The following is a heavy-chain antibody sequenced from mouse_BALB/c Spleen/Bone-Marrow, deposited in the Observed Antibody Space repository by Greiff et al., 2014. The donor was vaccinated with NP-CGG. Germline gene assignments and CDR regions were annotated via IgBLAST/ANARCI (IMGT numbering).Heavy chain of an antibody. Sequence: QVQLQQSGPELVKPGALVKISCKASGYTFTTYDINWVKQRPGQGLGWIGWISPGDGNTNYNEKFKGKATLTADKSSSTAYMQLSSLTSENSAVYFCARGGDYHYFDYWGQGTTLTVSS. CDR3: ARGGDYHYFDY. D-gene: IGHD2-4*01. CDR1: GYTFTTYD. V-gene: IGHV1S56*01. CDR2: ISPGDGNT. J-gene: IGHJ2*01.